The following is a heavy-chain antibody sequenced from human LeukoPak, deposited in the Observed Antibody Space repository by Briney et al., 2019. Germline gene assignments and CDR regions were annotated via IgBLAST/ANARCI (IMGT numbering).Heavy chain of an antibody. D-gene: IGHD6-6*01. CDR3: ARDGGGSSSGGYYFDY. J-gene: IGHJ4*02. CDR1: GFTFSSYA. Sequence: HPGGPLRLSCAASGFTFSSYAMHWVRQAPGKGLEWVAVISYDGSNKYYADSVKGRFTISRDNSKNTLYLQMNSLRAEDTAVYYCARDGGGSSSGGYYFDYWGQGTLVTVSS. CDR2: ISYDGSNK. V-gene: IGHV3-30*04.